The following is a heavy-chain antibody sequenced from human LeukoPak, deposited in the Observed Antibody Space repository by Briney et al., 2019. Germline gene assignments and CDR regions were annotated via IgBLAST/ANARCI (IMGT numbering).Heavy chain of an antibody. Sequence: GGSLRLSCAASGFTFSSYWMHWVRQAPGKGLVWASRINRDGSSTSYADSVKGRFTISRDNAKNTLYLQMNSLRAEDPAGYYCARGPSGRGSWFDPWGQGTLVTVSS. J-gene: IGHJ5*02. CDR1: GFTFSSYW. CDR2: INRDGSST. CDR3: ARGPSGRGSWFDP. V-gene: IGHV3-74*01. D-gene: IGHD1-26*01.